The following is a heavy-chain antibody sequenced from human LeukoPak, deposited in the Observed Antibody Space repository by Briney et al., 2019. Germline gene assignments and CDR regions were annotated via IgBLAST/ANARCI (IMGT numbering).Heavy chain of an antibody. D-gene: IGHD3-10*01. V-gene: IGHV3-20*04. Sequence: GGSLRLSCAASGFTFDDYGMSWVRQAPGKGLEWVSGINWNGGSTGYADSVKGRFTISRDNAKNSLYLQMNSLRNEDTAVYYCTRGRYYGSGTQGYYYMDVWGKGTTVTISS. CDR1: GFTFDDYG. CDR2: INWNGGST. J-gene: IGHJ6*03. CDR3: TRGRYYGSGTQGYYYMDV.